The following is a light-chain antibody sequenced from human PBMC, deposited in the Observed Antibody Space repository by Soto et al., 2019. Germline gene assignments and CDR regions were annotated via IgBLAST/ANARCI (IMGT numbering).Light chain of an antibody. CDR2: GAS. CDR1: QSVSSN. CDR3: QQYGSPGT. Sequence: EILMKLSSALLSESTGARATLSCRASQSVSSNLAWFQQRPGQPPNLLIFGASHRAPDIPDRFSVIGSGTVFTLSISRMEPEDFAVYDCQQYGSPGTFCQGTKVDI. J-gene: IGKJ1*01. V-gene: IGKV3-20*01.